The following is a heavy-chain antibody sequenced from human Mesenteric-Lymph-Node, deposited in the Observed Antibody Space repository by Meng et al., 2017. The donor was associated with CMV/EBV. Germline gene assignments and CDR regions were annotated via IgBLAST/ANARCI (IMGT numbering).Heavy chain of an antibody. CDR1: KFIFSKYV. CDR2: IYSDGTT. Sequence: GESLKISCAASKFIFSKYVMSWVRQVPGKGLEWVSVIYSDGTTYYADSVKGRFTISRDNSKNTLYLQMNSLKTEDTAVYYCATDSPFGVIILNAFEIWGQGTMVTVSS. D-gene: IGHD3-3*01. CDR3: ATDSPFGVIILNAFEI. J-gene: IGHJ3*02. V-gene: IGHV3-23*03.